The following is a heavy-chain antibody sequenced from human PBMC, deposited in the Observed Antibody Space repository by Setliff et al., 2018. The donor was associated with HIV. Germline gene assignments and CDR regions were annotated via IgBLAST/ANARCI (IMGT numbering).Heavy chain of an antibody. D-gene: IGHD3-16*01. CDR1: GGSISSGGYY. V-gene: IGHV4-31*03. Sequence: TLSLTCTVSGGSISSGGYYWSWIRQHPGKGLEWIGYIYYSGSTYYNPSLKSRVTISIDTSKNQFSLKLNSVTATDTAVYYCARRTFGSGRLDPWGQGTLVTVSS. CDR3: ARRTFGSGRLDP. CDR2: IYYSGST. J-gene: IGHJ5*02.